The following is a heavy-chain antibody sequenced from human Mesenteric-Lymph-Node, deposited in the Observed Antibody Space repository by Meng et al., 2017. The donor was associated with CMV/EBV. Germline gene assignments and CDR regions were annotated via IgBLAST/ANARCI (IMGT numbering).Heavy chain of an antibody. Sequence: LSLTCAVYGGSFSGYYWSWIRQPPGKGLEWVSSISSRNYIYYADSVKGRFTISRDNAKNSLYLQMNSLRAEDTALYYCAKDFSGCPDYWGQGTLVTVSS. J-gene: IGHJ4*02. CDR1: GGSFSGYY. CDR3: AKDFSGCPDY. CDR2: ISSRNYI. V-gene: IGHV3-69-1*01. D-gene: IGHD6-19*01.